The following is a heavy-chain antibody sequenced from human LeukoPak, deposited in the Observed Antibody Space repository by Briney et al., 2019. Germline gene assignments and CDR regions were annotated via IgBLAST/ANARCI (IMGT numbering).Heavy chain of an antibody. D-gene: IGHD3-10*01. CDR1: GFTARTNY. Sequence: PGGSLRLSCAASGFTARTNYMSWVRQAPGKGLEWVSVVYSGGTISYADSVKGRFTISRDNSKNTLYLQMNSLRAEDTAVYYCARDPHNSGSGRYFDLWGRGTLVTVSS. J-gene: IGHJ2*01. V-gene: IGHV3-66*01. CDR3: ARDPHNSGSGRYFDL. CDR2: VYSGGTI.